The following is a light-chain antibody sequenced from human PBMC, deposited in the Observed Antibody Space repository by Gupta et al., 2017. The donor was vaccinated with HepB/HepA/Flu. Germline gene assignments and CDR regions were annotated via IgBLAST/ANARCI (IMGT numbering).Light chain of an antibody. CDR2: GAS. J-gene: IGKJ1*01. CDR3: HQYGNSPWT. CDR1: QSVSRSQ. Sequence: EIVMTQSPGALSLFAGERATLSCRASQSVSRSQLAWYQQKPGQAPKLLIYGASRRATGVSDRFSGSGSGTXFTLTIXRLEPEDFAVFYCHQYGNSPWTFGXGTMVEVK. V-gene: IGKV3-20*01.